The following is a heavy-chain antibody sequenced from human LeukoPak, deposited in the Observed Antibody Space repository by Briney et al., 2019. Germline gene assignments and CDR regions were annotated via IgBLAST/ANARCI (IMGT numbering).Heavy chain of an antibody. V-gene: IGHV3-33*01. CDR2: IWYDGSNK. J-gene: IGHJ4*02. CDR1: GFTFSSYG. Sequence: GGSLRLFCAASGFTFSSYGMHWVRQAPGKGLEWVAVIWYDGSNKYYADSVKGRFTISRDNSKNTLYLQMNSLRAEDTAVYYCARVASGIAAAGLDYWGQGTLVTVSS. D-gene: IGHD6-13*01. CDR3: ARVASGIAAAGLDY.